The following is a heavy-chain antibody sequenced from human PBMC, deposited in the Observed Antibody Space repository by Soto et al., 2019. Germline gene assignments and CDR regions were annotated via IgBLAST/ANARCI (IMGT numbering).Heavy chain of an antibody. V-gene: IGHV4-30-4*01. J-gene: IGHJ6*02. Sequence: SETLSLTCTVSGGSISSGDYYWSWIRQPPGKGLEWIGYIYYSGSTYYNPSLKSRVTISVDTSKNQFSLKLSSVTAADTAVYYCASGKGYCISTSCRDYYGMDVWGQGTTVTVSS. D-gene: IGHD2-2*01. CDR3: ASGKGYCISTSCRDYYGMDV. CDR2: IYYSGST. CDR1: GGSISSGDYY.